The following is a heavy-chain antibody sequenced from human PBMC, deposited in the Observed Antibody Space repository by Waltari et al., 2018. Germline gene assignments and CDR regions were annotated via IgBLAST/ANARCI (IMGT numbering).Heavy chain of an antibody. V-gene: IGHV4-39*01. CDR3: ATYIGASVGTAAFDV. Sequence: QLQLQESGPGLVKPSETLSLTCSVSGGSITSTSPYWGWIRQPPGQGLEWIGTMSYSGATYSSPSLKSRVTISRDTSKNQLSLKLGSVTAADTAVYYCATYIGASVGTAAFDVWGQGTMVTVSS. CDR2: MSYSGAT. D-gene: IGHD5-12*01. CDR1: GGSITSTSPY. J-gene: IGHJ3*01.